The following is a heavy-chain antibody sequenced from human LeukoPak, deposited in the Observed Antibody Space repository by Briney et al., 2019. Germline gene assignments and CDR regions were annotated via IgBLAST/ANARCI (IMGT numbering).Heavy chain of an antibody. Sequence: PSETLSLTCTVSGVSISSGSYYWSWIRPPAGKGLVWFGRIYTSGSTNYNPSLKRRVTISVDTSKNQFSLKLSSVTAADTAVYYCARSYCSSTSCYTTDVWGKGTTVTVSS. CDR1: GVSISSGSYY. V-gene: IGHV4-61*02. CDR3: ARSYCSSTSCYTTDV. D-gene: IGHD2-2*02. J-gene: IGHJ6*04. CDR2: IYTSGST.